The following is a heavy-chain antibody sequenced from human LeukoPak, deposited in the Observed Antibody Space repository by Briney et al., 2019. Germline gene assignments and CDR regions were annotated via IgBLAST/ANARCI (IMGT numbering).Heavy chain of an antibody. CDR2: INHSGST. D-gene: IGHD3-10*01. Sequence: SETLSLTCAVYGGSFSGYYWSWIRQPPGKGLEWIGEINHSGSTNCKPSLKSRVTISVDTSKNHFSLKLSSVTAADTAVYYCASLFRSRGAFDIWGQGTMVTVSS. CDR1: GGSFSGYY. J-gene: IGHJ3*02. CDR3: ASLFRSRGAFDI. V-gene: IGHV4-34*01.